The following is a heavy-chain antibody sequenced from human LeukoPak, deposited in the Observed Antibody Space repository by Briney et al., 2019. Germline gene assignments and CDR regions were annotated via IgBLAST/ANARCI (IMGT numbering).Heavy chain of an antibody. V-gene: IGHV4-4*07. CDR3: ARDSYDYVWGSYPRDY. CDR1: GGSISSYY. Sequence: SETLSLTCTVSGGSISSYYWSWIRQPAGKGLEWIGRIYTSGSTNYNPSLKSRVTMSVDTSKNQFSLKLSSVTAADTAVYYCARDSYDYVWGSYPRDYWGQGTLVTVSS. D-gene: IGHD3-16*01. CDR2: IYTSGST. J-gene: IGHJ4*02.